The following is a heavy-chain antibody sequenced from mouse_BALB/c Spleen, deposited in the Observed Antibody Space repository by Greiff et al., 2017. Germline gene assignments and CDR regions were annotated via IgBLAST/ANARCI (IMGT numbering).Heavy chain of an antibody. J-gene: IGHJ4*01. CDR3: ARSPYYYGTSYAMDY. Sequence: QVTLKESGPGILQPSQTLSLTCSFSGFSLSTSGMGVSWIRQPSGKGLEWLAHIYWDDDKRYNPSLKSRLTISKDTSRNQVFLKITSVDTADTATYYCARSPYYYGTSYAMDYWGEGTSVTVSS. V-gene: IGHV8-12*01. D-gene: IGHD1-1*01. CDR1: GFSLSTSGMG. CDR2: IYWDDDK.